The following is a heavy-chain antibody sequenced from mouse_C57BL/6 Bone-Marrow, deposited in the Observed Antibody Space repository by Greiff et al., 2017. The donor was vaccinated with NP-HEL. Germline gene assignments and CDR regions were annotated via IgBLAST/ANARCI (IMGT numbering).Heavy chain of an antibody. J-gene: IGHJ2*01. Sequence: EVKLVESGGGLVKPGGSLKLSCAASGFTFSSYTMSWVRQTPEKRLAWVATISGGGGNTYYPDSVKGRFTISRDNAKNPLYLQMSSLRSEDTALYYCARHGAMLRPYYFDYWGQGTTLTVAS. CDR3: ARHGAMLRPYYFDY. CDR1: GFTFSSYT. CDR2: ISGGGGNT. D-gene: IGHD3-2*02. V-gene: IGHV5-9*01.